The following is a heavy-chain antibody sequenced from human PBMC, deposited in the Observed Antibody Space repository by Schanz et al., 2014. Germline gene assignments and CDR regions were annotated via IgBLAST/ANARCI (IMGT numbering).Heavy chain of an antibody. CDR3: ARKVVATIGGYYDN. V-gene: IGHV3-48*01. Sequence: EVQLVESGGGLVQPGGSLRLSCAASGFTFSSYSMNWVRQAPGKGLEWVSYISSSSSTRYYADSVKGRFTISRDNAENTLFLQMDSLRAEDTAVYYCARKVVATIGGYYDNWGQGTWVTVSS. CDR1: GFTFSSYS. J-gene: IGHJ4*03. CDR2: ISSSSSTR. D-gene: IGHD5-12*01.